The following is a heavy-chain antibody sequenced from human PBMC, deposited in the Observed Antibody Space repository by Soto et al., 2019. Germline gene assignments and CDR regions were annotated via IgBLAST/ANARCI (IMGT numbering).Heavy chain of an antibody. CDR2: INPYNGNT. V-gene: IGHV1-18*01. CDR1: GYTFTSYG. Sequence: QVQLVQSGAEVKKPEASVKVSCKASGYTFTSYGISWVRQAPGQGLEWMGWINPYNGNTKCAQKLQRRVTMTTDTSTSTAYMELRSLRSDDTAVYYCARDAAVGLFDYWGQGTLVTVSS. J-gene: IGHJ4*02. D-gene: IGHD3-3*01. CDR3: ARDAAVGLFDY.